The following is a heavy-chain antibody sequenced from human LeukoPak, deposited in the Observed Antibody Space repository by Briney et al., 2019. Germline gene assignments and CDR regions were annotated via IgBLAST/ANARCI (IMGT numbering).Heavy chain of an antibody. V-gene: IGHV3-23*01. D-gene: IGHD3-16*01. CDR2: IRGNGET. CDR3: AKASWVSSTDAVR. Sequence: GALRPFCAAAGLSFSSFSMRWGPQGATGGVERVPSIRGNGETFYADSVKGRFTLSSDSSRNTVYFQLNNLRVEDTAIYYCAKASWVSSTDAVRWGQGTLVTVSS. CDR1: GLSFSSFS. J-gene: IGHJ4*02.